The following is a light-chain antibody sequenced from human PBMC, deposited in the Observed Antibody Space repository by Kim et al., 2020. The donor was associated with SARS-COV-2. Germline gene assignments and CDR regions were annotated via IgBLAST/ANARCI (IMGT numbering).Light chain of an antibody. CDR1: QSVSRW. CDR3: QHRQT. Sequence: DIQMTQSPSTLSASVGDRVTLTCRASQSVSRWLAWYQQKPGKAPKLLIYDGSSLQSGVPSRFSGSGSGTEFTLTISNLQPDDFAKYYCQHRQTFGQGTKVEIK. J-gene: IGKJ1*01. CDR2: DGS. V-gene: IGKV1-5*01.